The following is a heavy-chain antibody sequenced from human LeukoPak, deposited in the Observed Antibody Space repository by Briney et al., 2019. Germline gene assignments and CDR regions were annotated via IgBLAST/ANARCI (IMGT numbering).Heavy chain of an antibody. Sequence: PGGSLRLSCAASGFTFSSYWMSWVRQAPGKGLEWVANIKQDGSEKYYVDSVKGRFTISRDNSKNTLYLQMNSLRSEDTAVYYCAKGTYYDFWSGSLNDYWGQGTLVTVSS. CDR3: AKGTYYDFWSGSLNDY. D-gene: IGHD3-3*01. CDR1: GFTFSSYW. CDR2: IKQDGSEK. J-gene: IGHJ4*02. V-gene: IGHV3-7*03.